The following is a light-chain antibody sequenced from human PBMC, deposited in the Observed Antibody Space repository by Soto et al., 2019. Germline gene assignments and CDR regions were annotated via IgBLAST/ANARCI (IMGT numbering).Light chain of an antibody. CDR1: QSVSSN. CDR3: QQYGGSPT. CDR2: GAS. J-gene: IGKJ1*01. V-gene: IGKV3-20*01. Sequence: EVVLTQSPGTLSLSAGERATLSCRASQSVSSNLAWYQQKPGQAPRLLISGASSRATGIPDRFSGSGSGTDFTLTISRLDPEDFAVYSCQQYGGSPTFGQGTKVDIK.